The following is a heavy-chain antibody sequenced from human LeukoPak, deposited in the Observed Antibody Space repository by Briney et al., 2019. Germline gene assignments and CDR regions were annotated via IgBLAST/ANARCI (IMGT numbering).Heavy chain of an antibody. CDR2: INPNNGGT. CDR1: GYTLTELS. V-gene: IGHV1-2*02. Sequence: ASVKVSCKVSGYTLTELSMHWVRQAPGQGLEWMGWINPNNGGTVYAQKFQGRVTLTRDTSISTAYMELSRLTSDDTAVYYCARVVTDAYNWFDPWGQGTLVTVSS. J-gene: IGHJ5*02. CDR3: ARVVTDAYNWFDP. D-gene: IGHD2-2*01.